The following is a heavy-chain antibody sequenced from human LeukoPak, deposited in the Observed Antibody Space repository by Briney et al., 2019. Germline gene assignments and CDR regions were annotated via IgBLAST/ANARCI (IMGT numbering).Heavy chain of an antibody. J-gene: IGHJ6*02. V-gene: IGHV4-61*01. CDR3: ATTPIGDGYNCGFGACYGMDV. CDR1: GGSVSSGSYY. CDR2: IYYSGST. Sequence: SETLSLTCTVSGGSVSSGSYYWSWIRQPPGKGLEWIGYIYYSGSTNYNPSLKSRVTISVDTSENKFSLKLSSVTAADTAVYYCATTPIGDGYNCGFGACYGMDVWGQGTTVTVSS. D-gene: IGHD5-24*01.